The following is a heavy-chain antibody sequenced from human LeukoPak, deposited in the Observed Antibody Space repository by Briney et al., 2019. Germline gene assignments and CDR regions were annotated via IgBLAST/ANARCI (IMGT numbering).Heavy chain of an antibody. Sequence: PSETLSLTCGVYGGSFSGYYWSWVRQPPGKGLEWIGKIEHSGSTNYNPSLKSRVTISVDTSKNQFSLNLSSVTAADTAVYYCARSATLVRNYYYYYMDVWGKGITVTVSS. CDR1: GGSFSGYY. V-gene: IGHV4-34*01. J-gene: IGHJ6*03. D-gene: IGHD3-9*01. CDR2: IEHSGST. CDR3: ARSATLVRNYYYYYMDV.